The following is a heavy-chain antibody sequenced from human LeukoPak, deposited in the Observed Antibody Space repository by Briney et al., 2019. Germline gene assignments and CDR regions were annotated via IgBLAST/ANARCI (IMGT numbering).Heavy chain of an antibody. CDR3: ARDLRRGYDFYRY. CDR1: GGTFSSYA. Sequence: EASVKVSCKASGGTFSSYAISWVRQAPGQGLEWMGGIIPIFGTANYAQKFQGRVTITADESTSTAYMELSSLRSEDTAVYYCARDLRRGYDFYRYWGQGTLVTVSS. D-gene: IGHD5-12*01. V-gene: IGHV1-69*13. CDR2: IIPIFGTA. J-gene: IGHJ4*02.